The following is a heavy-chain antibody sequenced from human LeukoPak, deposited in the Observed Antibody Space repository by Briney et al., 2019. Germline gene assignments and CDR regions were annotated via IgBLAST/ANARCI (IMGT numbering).Heavy chain of an antibody. V-gene: IGHV4-59*01. Sequence: SSETLSLACTVSGGSISSYYWSWIRQPPGKGLEWIGYIYYSGSTNYNPSLKSRVTISVDTSKNQFSLKLSSVTAADTAVYYCARERDFRLPDYWGQGTLVTVSS. D-gene: IGHD3-3*01. CDR3: ARERDFRLPDY. CDR1: GGSISSYY. J-gene: IGHJ4*02. CDR2: IYYSGST.